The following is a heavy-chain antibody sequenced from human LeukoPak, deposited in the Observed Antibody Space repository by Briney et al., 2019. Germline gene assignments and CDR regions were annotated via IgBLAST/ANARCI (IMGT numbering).Heavy chain of an antibody. J-gene: IGHJ4*02. D-gene: IGHD6-19*01. CDR1: GFTVSSNY. Sequence: GGSLRLSCPASGFTVSSNYMSWVRQAPGKGLEWVSVIYSGGSTYYADSVKGRFTISRDNSKNTLYLQMNSLRAEDTAVYYCARDFPGIGVAGTRPLDYWGQGTLVTVSS. CDR3: ARDFPGIGVAGTRPLDY. CDR2: IYSGGST. V-gene: IGHV3-53*01.